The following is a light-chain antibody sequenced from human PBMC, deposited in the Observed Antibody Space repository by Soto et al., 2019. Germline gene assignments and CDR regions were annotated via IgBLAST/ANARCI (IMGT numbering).Light chain of an antibody. V-gene: IGKV3-15*01. Sequence: EIVMTQSPATLSVSPVGRATLSCRSSQSVSSNLAWYQQKPGQAPRLLIYGASTRATGIPARFSGSGSGTECTPTISSLQSEDFAVYYCQQYNNWPPWTFGQGTKVDIK. CDR1: QSVSSN. CDR2: GAS. CDR3: QQYNNWPPWT. J-gene: IGKJ1*01.